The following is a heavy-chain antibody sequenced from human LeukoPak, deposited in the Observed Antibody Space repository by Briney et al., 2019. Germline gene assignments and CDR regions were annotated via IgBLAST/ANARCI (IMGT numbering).Heavy chain of an antibody. CDR3: ARVASSSAGGVDY. CDR1: GGSFSGYY. J-gene: IGHJ4*02. V-gene: IGHV4-34*01. D-gene: IGHD6-6*01. Sequence: PGRSLRLSCAVYGGSFSGYYWSWIRQPPGKGLEWIGSIYYLGTTYDNPSLKGRVTISIDTSKNQFSLKLRSVTASDTAVYYCARVASSSAGGVDYWGQGTLVAVSS. CDR2: IYYLGTT.